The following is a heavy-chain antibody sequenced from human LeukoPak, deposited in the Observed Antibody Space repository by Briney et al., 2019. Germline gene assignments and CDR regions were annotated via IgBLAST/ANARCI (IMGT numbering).Heavy chain of an antibody. CDR2: ISGSGGST. CDR3: AKGGYDSSGYYFVDAFDI. J-gene: IGHJ3*02. CDR1: GFTFSSYA. D-gene: IGHD3-22*01. V-gene: IGHV3-23*01. Sequence: GGSLRLSCAASGFTFSSYAMSWVRQAPGKGLEWVSAISGSGGSTYYADSVKGRFTNSRDNSKNTLYLQMNSLRAEDTAVYYCAKGGYDSSGYYFVDAFDIWGQGTMVTVSS.